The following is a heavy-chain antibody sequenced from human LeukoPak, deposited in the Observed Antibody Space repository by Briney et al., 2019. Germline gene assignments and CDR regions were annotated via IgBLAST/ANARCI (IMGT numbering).Heavy chain of an antibody. D-gene: IGHD3-3*01. J-gene: IGHJ4*02. CDR2: IIPIFGTA. CDR1: GGTFSSYA. Sequence: ASVKVSCKASGGTFSSYAISWVRQAPGQGLEWMGGIIPIFGTANYAQKFQGRVTITTDESTSTAYMELSRLRSEDTAVYYCARDSHYDSLYYFDYWGQGTLVTVSS. V-gene: IGHV1-69*05. CDR3: ARDSHYDSLYYFDY.